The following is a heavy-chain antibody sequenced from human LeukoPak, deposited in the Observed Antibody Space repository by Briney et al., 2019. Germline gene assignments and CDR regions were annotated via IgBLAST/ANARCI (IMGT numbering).Heavy chain of an antibody. CDR2: INHSGST. CDR3: ARGRHVHYIVVVPAALKPFDY. J-gene: IGHJ4*02. V-gene: IGHV4-34*01. D-gene: IGHD2-2*01. CDR1: GGSFSGYY. Sequence: SETLSLTCAVYGGSFSGYYWSWIRQPPGKGLEWIGEINHSGSTNYNPSLKSRVTISVDPSKNQFSLKLSSVTAADTAVYYCARGRHVHYIVVVPAALKPFDYWGQGTLVTVSS.